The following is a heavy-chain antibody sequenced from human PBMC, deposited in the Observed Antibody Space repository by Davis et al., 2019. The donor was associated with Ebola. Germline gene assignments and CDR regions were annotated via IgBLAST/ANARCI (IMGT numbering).Heavy chain of an antibody. J-gene: IGHJ6*02. CDR2: IKQDGSEN. V-gene: IGHV3-7*01. CDR3: ARHVQYCSSTSCYSGYYYYGMDV. Sequence: GESLKISCAASGFTFSSYWMSWVRQAPGKGLEWVANIKQDGSENYYADSVKGRFTISRDNSKNTLYLQMNSLRAEDTAVYYCARHVQYCSSTSCYSGYYYYGMDVWGQGTTVTVSS. CDR1: GFTFSSYW. D-gene: IGHD2-2*01.